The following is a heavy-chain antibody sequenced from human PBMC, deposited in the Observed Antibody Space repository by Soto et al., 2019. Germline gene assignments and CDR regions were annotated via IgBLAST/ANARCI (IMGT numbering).Heavy chain of an antibody. V-gene: IGHV3-15*07. CDR1: GQRFSDGW. CDR3: TRLPNAGDVVVDPLAF. D-gene: IGHD2-15*01. Sequence: EVRLVESGGGSVQPEGSLSLSCAASGQRFSDGWLNWVRQTPGKGLEWVGRIKSKADGGTVNYAAPVNGRFTISRDDSEYCLYLQLYNLRVDDSGIYYFTRLPNAGDVVVDPLAFGGQGGLVSVAS. J-gene: IGHJ4*02. CDR2: IKSKADGGTV.